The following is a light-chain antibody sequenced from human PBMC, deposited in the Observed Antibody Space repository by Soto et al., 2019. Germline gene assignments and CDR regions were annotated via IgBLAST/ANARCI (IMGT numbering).Light chain of an antibody. J-gene: IGLJ1*01. CDR2: DVS. CDR1: SSVVGAYNY. V-gene: IGLV2-14*03. CDR3: SSYTTSFTYV. Sequence: QSALTQPVSVSGSPGHSIAISCTGTSSVVGAYNYVSWYQQYPGKAPKLMIYDVSNRPSGVSDRFSGSKSGNTASLTISGLQAEDEADYYCSSYTTSFTYVFGTGTKVTVL.